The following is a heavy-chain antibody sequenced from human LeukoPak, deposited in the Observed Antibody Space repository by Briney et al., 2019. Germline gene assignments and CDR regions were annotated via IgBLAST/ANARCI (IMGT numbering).Heavy chain of an antibody. CDR3: ARALYYDFWSGSPDDAFDI. J-gene: IGHJ3*02. D-gene: IGHD3-3*01. CDR2: INWNGGST. Sequence: GGSLRLSCAASGFTFDDYGMSWVRQAPGKGLEWVSGINWNGGSTGYADSVKGRYTISRDNAKNSLYLQMNSLRAEDTALYHCARALYYDFWSGSPDDAFDIWGQGTMVTVSS. V-gene: IGHV3-20*01. CDR1: GFTFDDYG.